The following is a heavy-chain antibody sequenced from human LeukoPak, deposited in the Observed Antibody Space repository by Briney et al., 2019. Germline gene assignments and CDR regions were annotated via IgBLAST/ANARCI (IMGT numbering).Heavy chain of an antibody. D-gene: IGHD2/OR15-2a*01. Sequence: GASVKVSCKVSGYTLTELSMHWVRRAPGKGLEWMGGFDPEDGETIYAQKFQGRVTMTEDTSTDTAYMELSSLRSEDTAVYYCATVGTTRIGPGVSYYYYGMDVWGQGTTVTVSS. CDR3: ATVGTTRIGPGVSYYYYGMDV. V-gene: IGHV1-24*01. CDR1: GYTLTELS. J-gene: IGHJ6*02. CDR2: FDPEDGET.